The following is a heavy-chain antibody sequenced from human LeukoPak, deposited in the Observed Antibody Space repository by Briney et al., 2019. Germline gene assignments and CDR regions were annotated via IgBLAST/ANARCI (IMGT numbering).Heavy chain of an antibody. V-gene: IGHV1-46*01. CDR2: INPSGGST. CDR3: ARDNWIAVADDAFDI. Sequence: GASVKVSCKASEYTFTSYYMHWVRQAPGQGLEWMGIINPSGGSTNYAQKFQGRVTMTRDTSTSTVYMELSSLRSEDTAVYYCARDNWIAVADDAFDIWGQGTMVTVSS. CDR1: EYTFTSYY. D-gene: IGHD6-19*01. J-gene: IGHJ3*02.